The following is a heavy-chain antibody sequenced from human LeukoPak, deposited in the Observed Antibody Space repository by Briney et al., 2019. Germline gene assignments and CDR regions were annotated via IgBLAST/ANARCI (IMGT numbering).Heavy chain of an antibody. J-gene: IGHJ2*01. CDR1: GFTFSSYD. D-gene: IGHD3-10*01. CDR2: IGTAGDT. Sequence: PGGSLRLSCAASGFTFSSYDMHWVRQATGKGLEWVSAIGTAGDTYYPGSVKGRFTISRENAKNSLYLQMNSLRAEDTAVYYCAREIRDWYFDLWGRGTLVTVSS. CDR3: AREIRDWYFDL. V-gene: IGHV3-13*04.